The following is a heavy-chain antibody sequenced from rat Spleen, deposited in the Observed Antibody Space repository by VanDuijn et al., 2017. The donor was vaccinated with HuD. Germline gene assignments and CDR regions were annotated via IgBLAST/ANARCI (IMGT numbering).Heavy chain of an antibody. CDR2: MWIGGNT. Sequence: QVQVMESGPGLVQPSETLSLTCTVSGFSLTSYNVHWVRQPPGKGLEWMGVMWIGGNTDYNSALKSRLSISRDTSKNQVFLKINSLQSADTATYFCARDGYSGMDFWGQGVMVTVSS. J-gene: IGHJ2*01. V-gene: IGHV2-45*01. CDR1: GFSLTSYN. CDR3: ARDGYSGMDF. D-gene: IGHD1-4*01.